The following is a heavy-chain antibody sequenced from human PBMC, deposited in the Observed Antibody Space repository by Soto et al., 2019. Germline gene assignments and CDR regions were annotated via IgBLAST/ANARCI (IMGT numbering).Heavy chain of an antibody. Sequence: TLSLTCTVSGGDLCRGGYSGSWIRQPPGKGLEWIGTAYPRGSTYYDPSLKSRVTISLDLSKNQFSLNLNSVTAADTAVYYCARVAGSGWYDAWGQGTLVTVSA. CDR3: ARVAGSGWYDA. V-gene: IGHV4-30-2*01. D-gene: IGHD6-19*01. CDR2: AYPRGST. CDR1: GGDLCRGGYS. J-gene: IGHJ5*02.